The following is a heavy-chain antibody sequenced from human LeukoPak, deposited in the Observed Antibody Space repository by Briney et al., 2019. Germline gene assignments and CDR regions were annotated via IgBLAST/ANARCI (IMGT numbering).Heavy chain of an antibody. J-gene: IGHJ5*02. D-gene: IGHD2-15*01. CDR1: GGTFSSYA. CDR2: IIPIFGTA. V-gene: IGHV1-69*05. CDR3: ARVVVAATHWFDP. Sequence: ASVKVSCKASGGTFSSYAISWVRQAPGQGLEWMGGIIPIFGTANYPQKFQGRVTITTDESTSTAYMELSSLRSEDTAVYYCARVVVAATHWFDPWGQGTLVTVSS.